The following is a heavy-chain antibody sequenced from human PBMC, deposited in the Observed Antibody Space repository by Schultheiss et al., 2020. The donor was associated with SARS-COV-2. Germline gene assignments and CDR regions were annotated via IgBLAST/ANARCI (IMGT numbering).Heavy chain of an antibody. D-gene: IGHD3-22*01. CDR3: ARHHEDYYDSSGSHFDY. V-gene: IGHV1-69*06. CDR1: GGTFSSYA. CDR2: IIPIFGTA. Sequence: SVKVSCKASGGTFSSYAISWVRQAPGQGLEWMGGIIPIFGTANYAQKFQGRVTMTEDTSTDTAYMELRSLRSDDTAVYYCARHHEDYYDSSGSHFDYWGQGTLVTVSS. J-gene: IGHJ4*02.